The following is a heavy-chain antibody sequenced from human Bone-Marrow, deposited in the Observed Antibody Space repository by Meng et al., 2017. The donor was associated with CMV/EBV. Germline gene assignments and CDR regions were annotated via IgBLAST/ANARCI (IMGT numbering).Heavy chain of an antibody. J-gene: IGHJ4*02. CDR2: IYHSGST. Sequence: SETLSLTCTVSGYSISSGYYWGWIRQPPGKGLEWIGSIYHSGSTYYNPSLKSRVTISVDTSKNQFSLKLSSVTAADTAVYYCARSDYDFWSGYYAYNYFDYWGQGTLVTVSS. D-gene: IGHD3-3*01. CDR3: ARSDYDFWSGYYAYNYFDY. V-gene: IGHV4-38-2*02. CDR1: GYSISSGYY.